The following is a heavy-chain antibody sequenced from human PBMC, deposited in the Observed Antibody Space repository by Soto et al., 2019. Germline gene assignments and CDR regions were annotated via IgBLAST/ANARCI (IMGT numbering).Heavy chain of an antibody. Sequence: EVQLVESGGTSVQPGGSLRLSCAASGFTFSSFWMHWVRRTPGKGLVWVSHINSEGTDSTYADSVKGRFTISRDNAENTLYLQMHSLRAEDTAVDYCVRDEPLYGLDVWGQGTTVTVSS. CDR2: INSEGTDS. J-gene: IGHJ6*02. CDR3: VRDEPLYGLDV. V-gene: IGHV3-74*01. CDR1: GFTFSSFW.